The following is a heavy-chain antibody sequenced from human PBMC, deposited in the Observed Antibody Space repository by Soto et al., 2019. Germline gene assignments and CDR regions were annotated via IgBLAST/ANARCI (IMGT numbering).Heavy chain of an antibody. D-gene: IGHD3-10*01. Sequence: ESGGGVVQPGRSLRLSCAASGFTFSSYGMHWVRQAPGKGLEWVAVIWYDGSNKYYADSVKGRFTISRDNSKNTLYLQMNSLRAEDTAVYYCARGDYYGSGSYYYYYYGMDVWRQGTTVTVSS. CDR2: IWYDGSNK. J-gene: IGHJ6*02. CDR3: ARGDYYGSGSYYYYYYGMDV. V-gene: IGHV3-33*01. CDR1: GFTFSSYG.